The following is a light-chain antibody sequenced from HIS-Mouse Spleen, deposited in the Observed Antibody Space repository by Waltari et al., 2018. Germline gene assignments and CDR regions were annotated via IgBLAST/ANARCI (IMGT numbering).Light chain of an antibody. Sequence: QSALTQPRSVSGSPGQSVTISCPGTSSDVGGYNYVSWYQQHSGKAPKLMIYDVSKRPSGVPDRFSGSKSGNTASLTISGLQAEDEADYYCCSYAGSYTLVFGGGTKLTVL. V-gene: IGLV2-11*01. J-gene: IGLJ2*01. CDR2: DVS. CDR1: SSDVGGYNY. CDR3: CSYAGSYTLV.